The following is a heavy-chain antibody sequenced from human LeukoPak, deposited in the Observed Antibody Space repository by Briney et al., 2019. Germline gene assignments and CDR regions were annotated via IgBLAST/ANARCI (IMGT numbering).Heavy chain of an antibody. J-gene: IGHJ4*02. CDR2: IKPDGSEK. V-gene: IGHV3-7*03. CDR1: GFTFSNSW. Sequence: GGSLRLSCGASGFTFSNSWMSWVRQAPGKGLEWVANIKPDGSEKFYVDSVKGRFTISRDNAKNSLFLQMNSMRVEDTAVYYCMTSATYWGQGTLVTVS. CDR3: MTSATY.